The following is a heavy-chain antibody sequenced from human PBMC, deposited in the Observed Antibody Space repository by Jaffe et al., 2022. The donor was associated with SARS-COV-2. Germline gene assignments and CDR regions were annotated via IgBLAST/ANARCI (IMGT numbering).Heavy chain of an antibody. Sequence: QLQLQESGPGLVKPSETLSLTCTVSGGSISSSSYYWGWIRQPPGKGLEWIGSIYYSGSTYYNPSLKSRVTISVDTSKNQFSLKLSSVTAADTAVYYCARPVGNLYFDYWGQGTLVTVSS. J-gene: IGHJ4*02. CDR3: ARPVGNLYFDY. CDR2: IYYSGST. CDR1: GGSISSSSYY. D-gene: IGHD7-27*01. V-gene: IGHV4-39*01.